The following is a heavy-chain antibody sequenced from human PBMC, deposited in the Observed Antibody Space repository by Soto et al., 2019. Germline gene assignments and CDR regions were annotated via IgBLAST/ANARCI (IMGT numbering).Heavy chain of an antibody. CDR2: IYYSGST. J-gene: IGHJ4*02. Sequence: SETLSLTCTVSGGSISSSSYYWGWIRQPPGKGLEWIGSIYYSGSTYYNPSLKSRVTISVDTSKNQFSLKLSSVTAADTAVYYCARQGLDDILTGYYIDYFDYWGQGTLVTVSS. CDR3: ARQGLDDILTGYYIDYFDY. CDR1: GGSISSSSYY. D-gene: IGHD3-9*01. V-gene: IGHV4-39*01.